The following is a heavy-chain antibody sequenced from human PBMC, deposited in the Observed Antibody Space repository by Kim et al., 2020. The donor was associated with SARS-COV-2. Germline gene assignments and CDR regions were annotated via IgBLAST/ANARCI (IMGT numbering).Heavy chain of an antibody. V-gene: IGHV1-2*02. Sequence: ASVKVSCKASGYTFTGYYMHWVRQAPGQGLEWMGWFNPNSGGTNYAQKFQGRVTMTRDTSISTAYMELSRLRSDDKAVYYCAIMAAAGPPYYYYYAMDVWGQGTTVTVSS. J-gene: IGHJ6*02. CDR2: FNPNSGGT. CDR1: GYTFTGYY. D-gene: IGHD6-13*01. CDR3: AIMAAAGPPYYYYYAMDV.